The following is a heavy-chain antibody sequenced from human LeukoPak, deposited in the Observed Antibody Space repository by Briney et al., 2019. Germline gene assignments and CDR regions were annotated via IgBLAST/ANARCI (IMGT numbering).Heavy chain of an antibody. CDR1: GYTFTSYG. D-gene: IGHD3-22*01. J-gene: IGHJ5*02. Sequence: GASVTVSFKASGYTFTSYGISWVRQAPGQGLEWMGWISAYNGNTNYAQKLQGRVTMTTDKSTSTAYMELRSLRSDDTAVYYCARDPYYYDRSGSYKWFDPWGQGTLVTVSS. CDR3: ARDPYYYDRSGSYKWFDP. CDR2: ISAYNGNT. V-gene: IGHV1-18*01.